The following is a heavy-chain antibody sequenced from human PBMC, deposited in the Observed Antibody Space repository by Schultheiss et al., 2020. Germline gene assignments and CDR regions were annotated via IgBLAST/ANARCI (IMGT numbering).Heavy chain of an antibody. J-gene: IGHJ3*02. D-gene: IGHD6-19*01. CDR1: GGSISSGDYY. V-gene: IGHV4-61*08. CDR3: ARVEDSSGWYPDAFDI. CDR2: IYYSGST. Sequence: SETLSLTCTVSGGSISSGDYYWSWIRQPPGKGLEWIGYIYYSGSTNYNPSLKSRVTISVDTSKNQFSLKLSSVTAADTAVYYCARVEDSSGWYPDAFDIWGQGTMVTVSS.